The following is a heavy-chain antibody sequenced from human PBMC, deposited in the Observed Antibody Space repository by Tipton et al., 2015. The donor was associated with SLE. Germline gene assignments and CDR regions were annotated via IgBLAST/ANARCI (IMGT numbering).Heavy chain of an antibody. Sequence: SLRLSCEASGFSFSSYWMHWVRQGPGKGLVWVARINGNGVNTKYADSAKGRFTITRDNAKNTVYLQVTSVRAGDTAVYYCARAMGFNSEITMDVWGKGTTVTVSS. CDR2: INGNGVNT. CDR3: ARAMGFNSEITMDV. CDR1: GFSFSSYW. V-gene: IGHV3-74*03. D-gene: IGHD5-18*01. J-gene: IGHJ6*03.